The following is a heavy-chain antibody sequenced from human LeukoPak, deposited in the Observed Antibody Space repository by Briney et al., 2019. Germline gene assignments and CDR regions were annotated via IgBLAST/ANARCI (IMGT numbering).Heavy chain of an antibody. J-gene: IGHJ6*03. Sequence: ASVKVSCKASGYTFTGYYMHWVRQAPGQGLEWMGWINPNSGGTNYAQKFQGRVTMTRDTSISTAYMELSRLRSDDTAVYYCARGDLSPYYYYYMDVWGKGTTVTVSS. CDR3: ARGDLSPYYYYYMDV. CDR2: INPNSGGT. D-gene: IGHD2-21*02. CDR1: GYTFTGYY. V-gene: IGHV1-2*02.